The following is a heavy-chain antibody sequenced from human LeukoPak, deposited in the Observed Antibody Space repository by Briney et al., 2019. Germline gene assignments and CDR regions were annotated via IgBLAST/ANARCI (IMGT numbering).Heavy chain of an antibody. V-gene: IGHV3-49*04. CDR2: IRSKVYGGTT. Sequence: PGGSLRLSCAASGFTFGDYVMTWVRQAPGKGLEWVGFIRSKVYGGTTEYAASVKGRFIISRDDSKSIAYLQMNSLKTEDTAVYYCTRGSPIDYWGQGTLVTVSS. J-gene: IGHJ4*02. CDR1: GFTFGDYV. CDR3: TRGSPIDY.